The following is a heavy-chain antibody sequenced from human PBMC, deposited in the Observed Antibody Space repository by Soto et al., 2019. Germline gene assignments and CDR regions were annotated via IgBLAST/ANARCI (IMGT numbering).Heavy chain of an antibody. CDR2: INHSGST. V-gene: IGHV4-34*01. J-gene: IGHJ4*02. D-gene: IGHD4-17*01. CDR3: YFDY. CDR1: GGSFSGYY. Sequence: KPSETLSLTCAVYGGSFSGYYWSWIRQPPGKGLEWIGEINHSGSTNYNPSLKSRVTISADKSKNQFTLKLSSGYWLIVTTVPYYFDYWGQGTLVTVSS.